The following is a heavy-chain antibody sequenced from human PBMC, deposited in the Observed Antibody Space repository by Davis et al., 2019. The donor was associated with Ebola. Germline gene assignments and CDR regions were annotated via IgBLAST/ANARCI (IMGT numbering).Heavy chain of an antibody. J-gene: IGHJ5*02. CDR3: AGVKYSSGWYLNGFDP. D-gene: IGHD6-19*01. CDR2: IIPIFGTE. V-gene: IGHV1-69*06. CDR1: RYTFTSYG. Sequence: SVPVSCKASRYTFTSYGISWLRQAPGQGLEWMGGIIPIFGTENYAQKFQGRVTITADKSTSTAYMELSSLRSEDTAVYYSAGVKYSSGWYLNGFDPWGQGTLVTVSS.